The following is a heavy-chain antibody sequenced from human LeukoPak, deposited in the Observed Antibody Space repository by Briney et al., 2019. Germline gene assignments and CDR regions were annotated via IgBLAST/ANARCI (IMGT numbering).Heavy chain of an antibody. CDR2: INHSGST. V-gene: IGHV4-34*01. J-gene: IGHJ6*03. CDR3: ASFDPTGYYSNYYYMDV. CDR1: GGSFSGYY. D-gene: IGHD3-22*01. Sequence: PSETLSLTCAVYGGSFSGYYWSWIRQPPGKGLEWIGEINHSGSTNYNPSLKSRVTISVDTSKNQFSLKLSSVTAADTAVYYCASFDPTGYYSNYYYMDVWGKGTTVTISS.